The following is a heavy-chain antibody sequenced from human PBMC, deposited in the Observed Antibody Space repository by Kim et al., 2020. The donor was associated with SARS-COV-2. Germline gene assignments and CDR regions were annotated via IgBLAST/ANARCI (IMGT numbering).Heavy chain of an antibody. D-gene: IGHD6-19*01. CDR2: IYYSGST. V-gene: IGHV4-31*03. Sequence: SETLSLTCTVSGGSISSGGYYWSWIRQHPGKGLEWIGYIYYSGSTYYNPSLKSRVTISVDTSKNQFSLKLSSVTAADTAVYYCARFRSSGWFDYWGQGTLVTVSS. CDR1: GGSISSGGYY. CDR3: ARFRSSGWFDY. J-gene: IGHJ4*02.